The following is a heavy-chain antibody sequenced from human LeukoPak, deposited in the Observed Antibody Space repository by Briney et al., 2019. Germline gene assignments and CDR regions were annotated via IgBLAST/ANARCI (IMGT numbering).Heavy chain of an antibody. CDR3: AGVGIVGATSLDY. CDR2: IYYRGST. D-gene: IGHD1-26*01. J-gene: IGHJ4*02. CDR1: GGSLSSYY. V-gene: IGHV4-59*01. Sequence: SETLSLTCTVSGGSLSSYYWSWIGPPPGKGLEWIGYIYYRGSTNYNPSLKSRVTISVDTSKTQLSLKLRSVSPTDTPVYSCAGVGIVGATSLDYWGQGALVTVCS.